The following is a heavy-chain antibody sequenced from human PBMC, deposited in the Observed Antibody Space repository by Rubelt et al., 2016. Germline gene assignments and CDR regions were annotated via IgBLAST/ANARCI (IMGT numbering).Heavy chain of an antibody. V-gene: IGHV1-69*06. CDR2: IIPIFGKA. Sequence: QVQLVQSGAEVKKPGSSVKVSCKASGGTFSSYAISWVRQAPGQGLEWMGGIIPIFGKANYAQKCQGRVTMTEDTSTDTAYMELSSLRSEDTAVYYCATVSRNDAFDIWGQGTMVTVSS. J-gene: IGHJ3*02. CDR3: ATVSRNDAFDI. CDR1: GGTFSSYA. D-gene: IGHD1-14*01.